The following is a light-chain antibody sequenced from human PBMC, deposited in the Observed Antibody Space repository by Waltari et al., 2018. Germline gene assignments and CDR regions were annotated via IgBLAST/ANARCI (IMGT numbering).Light chain of an antibody. J-gene: IGKJ2*01. Sequence: SVLSSSNNKNYLVWYQQKPGQPPKLLVSWASTRESGVPNRFSGSVSGTECTLTISSLQAEDVAVYYCQQCYNVPYTFGQGTKLEIK. CDR1: SVLSSSNNKNY. V-gene: IGKV4-1*01. CDR2: WAS. CDR3: QQCYNVPYT.